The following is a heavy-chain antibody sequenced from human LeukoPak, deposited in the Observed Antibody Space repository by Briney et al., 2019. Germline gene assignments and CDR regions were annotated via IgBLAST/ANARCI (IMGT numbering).Heavy chain of an antibody. CDR1: SGSISTYY. CDR2: IYYSGST. CDR3: ARDLGYGDPFDY. Sequence: SETLSLTCTVSSGSISTYYWNWIRQPPGKGLEWIGYIYYSGSTNYNPSLKSRVTISVDTSKNQFSLKLSSVTAADTAVYYCARDLGYGDPFDYWGQGTLVTVSS. J-gene: IGHJ4*02. D-gene: IGHD4-17*01. V-gene: IGHV4-59*01.